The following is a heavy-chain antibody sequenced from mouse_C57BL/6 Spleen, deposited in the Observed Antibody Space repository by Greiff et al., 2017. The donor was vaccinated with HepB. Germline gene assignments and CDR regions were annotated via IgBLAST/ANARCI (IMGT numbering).Heavy chain of an antibody. Sequence: EVKLMESGGGLVKPGGSLKLSCAASGFTFSAYGMHWVRQAPEKGLEWVAYISSGSSTIYYADTVKGRFTIARDNAKNTLFLQMPSLRSADTAKYYCARPYSKRAMDYWGQGTSGTVSS. CDR2: ISSGSSTI. CDR1: GFTFSAYG. D-gene: IGHD2-5*01. J-gene: IGHJ4*01. V-gene: IGHV5-17*01. CDR3: ARPYSKRAMDY.